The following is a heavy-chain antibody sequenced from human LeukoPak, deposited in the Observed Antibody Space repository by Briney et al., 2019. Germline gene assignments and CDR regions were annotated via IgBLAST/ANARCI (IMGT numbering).Heavy chain of an antibody. D-gene: IGHD2-2*01. V-gene: IGHV4-4*07. Sequence: PSETLSLTCTVSGGSISSYYWSWIRQPAGKGLERIGRIYTSGSTNYNPSLKSRVTMSVDTSKNQFSLKLSSVTAADTAVYYCAREVPLYCSSTSCYRRGAFDIWGQGTMVTVSS. CDR1: GGSISSYY. CDR3: AREVPLYCSSTSCYRRGAFDI. J-gene: IGHJ3*02. CDR2: IYTSGST.